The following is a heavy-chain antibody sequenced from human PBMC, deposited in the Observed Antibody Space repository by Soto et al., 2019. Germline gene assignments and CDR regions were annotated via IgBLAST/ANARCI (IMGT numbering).Heavy chain of an antibody. CDR1: GYTFTGYY. CDR3: ARPPSLLWFGEPLGWFDP. D-gene: IGHD3-10*01. V-gene: IGHV1-2*02. J-gene: IGHJ5*02. Sequence: QVQLVQSGAEVKKPGASVKVSCKASGYTFTGYYMHWVRQAPGQGLEWMGWINPNSGGTNYAQKFQGRVTMTRHTSISTAYMELSRLRSDDTAVYYCARPPSLLWFGEPLGWFDPWGQGTLVTVSS. CDR2: INPNSGGT.